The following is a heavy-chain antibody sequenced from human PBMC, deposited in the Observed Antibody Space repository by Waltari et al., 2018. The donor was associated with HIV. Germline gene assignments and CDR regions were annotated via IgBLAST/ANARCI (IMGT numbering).Heavy chain of an antibody. V-gene: IGHV3-33*01. CDR2: VWHDGINK. J-gene: IGHJ4*01. CDR1: GFIFSTYG. CDR3: ARERRRGHDN. D-gene: IGHD3-10*01. Sequence: QVQLVESGGGVVQPGGSLTLSCSASGFIFSTYGMNWVRQPPGKGLEWVGGVWHDGINKYYAAPVNGRFTISRDNTKNTRLLQLRGLRAEDTAIYYCARERRRGHDNWGQGTLVTVSS.